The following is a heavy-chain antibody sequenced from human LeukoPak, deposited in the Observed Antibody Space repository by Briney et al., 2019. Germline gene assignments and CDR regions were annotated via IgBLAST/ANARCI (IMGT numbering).Heavy chain of an antibody. D-gene: IGHD6-13*01. J-gene: IGHJ5*02. CDR1: GFTFSSYA. V-gene: IGHV3-64D*06. CDR3: VKYSNSCYDP. CDR2: ISSSGGGT. Sequence: GGSLRLSCSASGFTFSSYAMHWVRQAPGKGLEYVSAISSSGGGTYYADSVKGRFTISRDNSKNTLYLQMSSLRAEDTAVYYCVKYSNSCYDPWGRGTLVTVSS.